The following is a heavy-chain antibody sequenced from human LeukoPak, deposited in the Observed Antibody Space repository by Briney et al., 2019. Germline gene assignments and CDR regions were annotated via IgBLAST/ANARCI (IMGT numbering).Heavy chain of an antibody. V-gene: IGHV3-53*01. D-gene: IGHD1-26*01. CDR3: AKVVGPVGFPYYFDY. J-gene: IGHJ4*02. CDR1: GFTVSSNY. Sequence: PGGSLRLSCAASGFTVSSNYMSWVRQAPGKGLEWVSVIYSGGSTYYADSVKGRFTISRDNSKNTLYLQMNSLRAEDTAVYYCAKVVGPVGFPYYFDYWGQGTLVTVSS. CDR2: IYSGGST.